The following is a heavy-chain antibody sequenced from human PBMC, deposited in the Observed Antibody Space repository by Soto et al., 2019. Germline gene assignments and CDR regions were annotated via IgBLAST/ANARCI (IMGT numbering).Heavy chain of an antibody. Sequence: GASVKVSCKASGYTFTGYYMHWVRQAPGQGLEWMGWINPNSGGTNYAQKFQGWVTMTRDTSISTAYMELSRLRSDDTAVYYCARGWMDSSGSGFDYWGQGTLVTVSS. V-gene: IGHV1-2*04. CDR3: ARGWMDSSGSGFDY. CDR1: GYTFTGYY. D-gene: IGHD3-22*01. J-gene: IGHJ4*02. CDR2: INPNSGGT.